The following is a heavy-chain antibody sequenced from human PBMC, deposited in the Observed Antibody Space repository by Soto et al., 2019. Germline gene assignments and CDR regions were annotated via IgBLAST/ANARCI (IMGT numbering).Heavy chain of an antibody. J-gene: IGHJ6*02. D-gene: IGHD2-15*01. V-gene: IGHV6-1*01. Sequence: SQTLSLTCVVSGDTVSSNSVAWNWVRQSPSRGLEWLGRTYYRSRWYSDYAVSVRSRMDINADTSKNQVSLQLNSVTPEDTAVYYCARSEEDSDYYYYGMDVWGQGTTVTVSS. CDR2: TYYRSRWYS. CDR1: GDTVSSNSVA. CDR3: ARSEEDSDYYYYGMDV.